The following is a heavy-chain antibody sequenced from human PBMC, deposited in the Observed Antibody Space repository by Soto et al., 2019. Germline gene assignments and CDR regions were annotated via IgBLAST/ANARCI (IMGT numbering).Heavy chain of an antibody. CDR3: ARGGYSYGYGMDV. CDR2: ISSSSSTI. J-gene: IGHJ6*02. CDR1: GFTFSSYS. Sequence: EVQLVESGGGLVQPGGSLRLSCAASGFTFSSYSMNWVRQAPGKGLEWVSYISSSSSTIYYADSVKGRFTISRDNAKNPLYLQMNSLRDEDTAVYYCARGGYSYGYGMDVWGQGTTVTVSS. V-gene: IGHV3-48*02. D-gene: IGHD5-18*01.